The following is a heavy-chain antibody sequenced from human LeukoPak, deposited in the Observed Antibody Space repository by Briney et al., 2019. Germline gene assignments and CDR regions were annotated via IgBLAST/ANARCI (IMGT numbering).Heavy chain of an antibody. CDR1: GITFSGYA. Sequence: AGSLRLSGAAAGITFSGYAMSWIHQAPGKGLEWVSSISGSGGSTYYADSVKGRFSISRDNSKNTLYLQVNSLRADDTAVYYCANSGLNRFEYWGQGALVTVSS. J-gene: IGHJ4*02. CDR3: ANSGLNRFEY. CDR2: ISGSGGST. V-gene: IGHV3-23*01. D-gene: IGHD2-15*01.